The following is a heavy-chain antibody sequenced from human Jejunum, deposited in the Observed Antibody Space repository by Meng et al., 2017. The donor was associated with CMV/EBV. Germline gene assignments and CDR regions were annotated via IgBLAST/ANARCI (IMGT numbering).Heavy chain of an antibody. CDR3: ARACRQVNNCYLDY. Sequence: SGVSVTSYFMTWVRQAPGKGLEYVSFICSDDSTNYAKSVQGRFTISRDNSKNTVFLLMNSLRAEDTALYYCARACRQVNNCYLDYWGQGTLVTVSS. V-gene: IGHV3-53*01. D-gene: IGHD1-1*01. CDR2: ICSDDST. CDR1: GVSVTSYF. J-gene: IGHJ4*02.